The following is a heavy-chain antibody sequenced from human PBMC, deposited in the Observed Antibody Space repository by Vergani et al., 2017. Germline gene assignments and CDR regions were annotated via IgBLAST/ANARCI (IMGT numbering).Heavy chain of an antibody. CDR1: GGSISSGGYY. CDR3: ACSGIIDY. Sequence: QVQLQESGPGLVKPSQTLSLTCPVSGGSISSGGYYWSWIRQHPGKGLEWIGYTYYSGSTHYNPALKRRVTISVDTSKNQFSLKLSSLTAADTAVFYCACSGIIDYWGQGTLVTVSS. CDR2: TYYSGST. V-gene: IGHV4-31*03. J-gene: IGHJ4*02. D-gene: IGHD1-14*01.